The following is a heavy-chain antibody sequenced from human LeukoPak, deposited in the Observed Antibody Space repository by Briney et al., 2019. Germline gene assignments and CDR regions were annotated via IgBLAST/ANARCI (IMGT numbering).Heavy chain of an antibody. CDR2: ISYDGSNK. Sequence: GGSLRLSCAASGFTFSSYAMHWVRQAPGKGLEWVAVISYDGSNKYYADSVKGRFTISRDNSKNTLYLQMNSLRVEDTAVYYCARGRPHGNDYWGQGTLVTVSS. D-gene: IGHD4-23*01. J-gene: IGHJ4*02. V-gene: IGHV3-30-3*01. CDR3: ARGRPHGNDY. CDR1: GFTFSSYA.